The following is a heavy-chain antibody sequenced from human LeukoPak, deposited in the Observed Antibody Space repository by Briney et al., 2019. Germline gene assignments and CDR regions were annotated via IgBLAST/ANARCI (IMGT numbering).Heavy chain of an antibody. Sequence: SETLSLTCTVSGGSVSSGSYYWSWIRRPPRKGLDWVGYVYYSGSTSYNPSLKSRLTISLDTSRNQFSLKLTSVTAADTAVYYCARATPSRSGLNYWGQGTLVTVSS. V-gene: IGHV4-61*01. D-gene: IGHD6-19*01. CDR3: ARATPSRSGLNY. CDR1: GGSVSSGSYY. J-gene: IGHJ4*02. CDR2: VYYSGST.